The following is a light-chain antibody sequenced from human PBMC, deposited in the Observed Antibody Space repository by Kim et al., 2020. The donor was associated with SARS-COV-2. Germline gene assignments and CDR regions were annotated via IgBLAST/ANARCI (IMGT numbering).Light chain of an antibody. V-gene: IGLV3-19*01. CDR2: GKN. J-gene: IGLJ1*01. CDR1: SLRSYY. CDR3: NSRDSSGNHQV. Sequence: SSELTLDPAVSVALGQTVRITCQGDSLRSYYASWYQQKPGQAPVLVIYGKNNRPSGIPDRFSGSSSGNTASLTITGAQAEDEADYYCNSRDSSGNHQVFGTGTKVTVL.